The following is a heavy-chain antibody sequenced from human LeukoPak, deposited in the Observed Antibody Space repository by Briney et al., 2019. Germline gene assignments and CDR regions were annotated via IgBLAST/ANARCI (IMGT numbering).Heavy chain of an antibody. CDR2: ISGDGGST. J-gene: IGHJ4*02. CDR1: GFTFSSYA. V-gene: IGHV3-43*02. CDR3: AKDIRDYYDSSGYPTADY. D-gene: IGHD3-22*01. Sequence: PGGSLRLSCAASGFTFSSYAMSWVRQAPGKGLEWVSLISGDGGSTYYADSVKGRFTISRDNSKNSLYLQMNSLRTEDTALYYCAKDIRDYYDSSGYPTADYWGQGTLVTVSS.